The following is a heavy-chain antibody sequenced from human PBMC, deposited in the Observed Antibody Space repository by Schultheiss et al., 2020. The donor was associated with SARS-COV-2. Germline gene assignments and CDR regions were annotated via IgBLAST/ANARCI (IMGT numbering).Heavy chain of an antibody. D-gene: IGHD3-10*01. J-gene: IGHJ4*02. Sequence: ASVKVSCKASGYTFTNYGINWVRQAPGQGLEWMGWISVYNGNANYAQKLQGRVTMTTDTSTGTAYMELRSLRSFDTAVYYCARDKEGFDGWGQGTLVTVSS. CDR2: ISVYNGNA. V-gene: IGHV1-18*01. CDR1: GYTFTNYG. CDR3: ARDKEGFDG.